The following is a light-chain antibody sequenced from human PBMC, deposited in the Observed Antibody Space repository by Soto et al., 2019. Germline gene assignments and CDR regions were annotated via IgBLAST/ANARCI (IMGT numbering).Light chain of an antibody. CDR1: QSVSSSY. Sequence: EIVLTQSPCTLSLSPGERATLSCRASQSVSSSYLAWYQQKPGQAPRLLIYGASSRATGIPDRFSGSGSGADFTLTISRLEPEDFAVYYCQQYGSSPYTLGQGTRLEIK. J-gene: IGKJ5*01. CDR2: GAS. CDR3: QQYGSSPYT. V-gene: IGKV3-20*01.